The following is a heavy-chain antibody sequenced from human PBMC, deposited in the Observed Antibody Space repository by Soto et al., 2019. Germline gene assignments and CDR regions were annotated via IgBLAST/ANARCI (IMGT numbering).Heavy chain of an antibody. J-gene: IGHJ6*02. CDR2: IYPGDSDT. D-gene: IGHD3-10*01. Sequence: PGESLKISCKGFGFTFTTYWIGWVRQMPGKGLEWMGIIYPGDSDTRYSPSFQGQVTISADKSINTAYLQWSSLKASDTAIYYCARQTGQLLWFGEAPYYYYGMDVWGQGTTVTVSS. V-gene: IGHV5-51*01. CDR3: ARQTGQLLWFGEAPYYYYGMDV. CDR1: GFTFTTYW.